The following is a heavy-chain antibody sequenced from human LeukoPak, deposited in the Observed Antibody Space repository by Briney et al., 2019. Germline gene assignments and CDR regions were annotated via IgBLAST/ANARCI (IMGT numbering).Heavy chain of an antibody. D-gene: IGHD4-17*01. CDR3: AKVGDYGDYALDY. J-gene: IGHJ4*02. V-gene: IGHV3-23*01. Sequence: GGSLRLSCAASGSIPFNSYSMSWVRQAPGKGLEWVSAITSSGETTYCADSVKGRFTISRDNSKNMVYLQMNSLRAEDTAVYYCAKVGDYGDYALDYWGQGTLVTVSS. CDR1: GSIPFNSYS. CDR2: ITSSGETT.